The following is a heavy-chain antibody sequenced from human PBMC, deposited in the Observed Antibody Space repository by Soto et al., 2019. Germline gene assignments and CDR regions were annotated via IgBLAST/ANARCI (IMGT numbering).Heavy chain of an antibody. CDR2: IIPILGTP. D-gene: IGHD3-16*02. V-gene: IGHV1-69*01. J-gene: IGHJ4*02. Sequence: QVQLVQSGAEVKKPGSSVKVSCKASGGTVSSYAISWVRQAPGQGLEWMGGIIPILGTPKYAQKFQGRVTITADESTSTAYKELRSLRSEDTAVYYCARQESYTAPFDYWGQGTLVTVSS. CDR3: ARQESYTAPFDY. CDR1: GGTVSSYA.